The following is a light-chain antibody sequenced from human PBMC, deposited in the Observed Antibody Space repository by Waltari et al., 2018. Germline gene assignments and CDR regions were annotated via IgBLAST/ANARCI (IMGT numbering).Light chain of an antibody. CDR2: QDT. J-gene: IGLJ2*01. CDR1: KLGAKY. CDR3: QAWDSITVV. V-gene: IGLV3-1*01. Sequence: SYELTQPPSVSVSPGQTARITCSGDKLGAKYTCWYQQKPGQSPVLVISQDTKRPSGIPERFSGSNSGNTATLTISGTQATDEADYYCQAWDSITVVFGGGTKLTVL.